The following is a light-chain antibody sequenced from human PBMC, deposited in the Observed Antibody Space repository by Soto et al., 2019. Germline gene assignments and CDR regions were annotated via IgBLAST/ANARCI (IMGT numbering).Light chain of an antibody. J-gene: IGLJ2*01. CDR1: SSDVGGYNC. CDR2: EVS. CDR3: SSYAGSNIPVV. Sequence: QSALTQPPSASGSPGQSVTISCTGTSSDVGGYNCVSWYHQHPGKAPKLMIYEVSKRPSGVPDRFSGSKSGNTASLTVSGLQAEDEADYYCSSYAGSNIPVVFGGGTQLTVL. V-gene: IGLV2-8*01.